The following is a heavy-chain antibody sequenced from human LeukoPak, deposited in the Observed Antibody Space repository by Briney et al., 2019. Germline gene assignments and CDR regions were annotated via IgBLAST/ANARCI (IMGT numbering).Heavy chain of an antibody. CDR1: GFTFSDYY. D-gene: IGHD5-18*01. CDR3: ARSYSYALDGDYYYGMDV. CDR2: ISSSGSTI. V-gene: IGHV3-11*01. J-gene: IGHJ6*02. Sequence: PGGSLRLSCAASGFTFSDYYMSWIRQAPGKGLEWVSYISSSGSTIYYADSVKGRFTISRDNAKTSLYLQMNSLRAEDTAVYYCARSYSYALDGDYYYGMDVCGQGTTVTVSS.